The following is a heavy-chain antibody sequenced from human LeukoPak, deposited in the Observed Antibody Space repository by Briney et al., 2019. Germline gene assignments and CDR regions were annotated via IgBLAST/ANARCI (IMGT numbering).Heavy chain of an antibody. CDR3: ARDLTRDNWFDP. J-gene: IGHJ5*02. CDR2: INPNSGGT. V-gene: IGHV1-2*02. Sequence: ASVKLSCKASGSTFIGYYMHWVRQAPGEGLEWMGWINPNSGGTKYAQKFQGRVTMTRDTSISTAYMELNRLRSDDTAVYYCARDLTRDNWFDPWGQGTLVTVSS. CDR1: GSTFIGYY.